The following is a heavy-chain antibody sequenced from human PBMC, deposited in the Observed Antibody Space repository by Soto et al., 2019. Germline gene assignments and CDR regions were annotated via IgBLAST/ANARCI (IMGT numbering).Heavy chain of an antibody. CDR1: GFTFSSYW. D-gene: IGHD5-18*01. V-gene: IGHV3-7*03. CDR2: IKQDGSEK. Sequence: PGGSLRLSCAASGFTFSSYWMSWVRQAPGKGLECVANIKQDGSEKYYVDSVKGRFTISRDNAKNSLYLQMNSLRAEDTAVYYCARVGRFGYSYEDYYYYYGMDVWGQGTTVTVSS. CDR3: ARVGRFGYSYEDYYYYYGMDV. J-gene: IGHJ6*02.